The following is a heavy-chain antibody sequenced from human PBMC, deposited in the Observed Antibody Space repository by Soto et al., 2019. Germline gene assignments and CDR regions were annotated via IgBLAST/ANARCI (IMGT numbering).Heavy chain of an antibody. Sequence: ASVKVSCKASGYTFTSYGISWVRQAPGQGLEWMGWISAYNGNTNYAQKLQGRVTMTTDTSTSTAYMELRSLRSDDTAVYYCARVYSSGWYSTTYYYYYSMDVWGQGTTVTVSS. V-gene: IGHV1-18*01. D-gene: IGHD6-19*01. CDR2: ISAYNGNT. CDR1: GYTFTSYG. CDR3: ARVYSSGWYSTTYYYYYSMDV. J-gene: IGHJ6*02.